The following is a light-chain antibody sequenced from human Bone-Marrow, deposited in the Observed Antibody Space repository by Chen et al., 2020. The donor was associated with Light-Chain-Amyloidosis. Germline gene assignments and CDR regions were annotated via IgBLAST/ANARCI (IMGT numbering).Light chain of an antibody. V-gene: IGLV3-21*02. J-gene: IGLJ3*02. CDR3: RVWEGGSERPV. CDR2: DDS. CDR1: NIGSTS. Sequence: SYVLTQPSSVSVAPGQTATIACGGNNIGSTSVHWYQQTPGQAPLLVVYDDSDRPSGIPERLAGPKSGKTAHLTLRRVEAGDGAGYFGRVWEGGSERPVFGGGAKLTVL.